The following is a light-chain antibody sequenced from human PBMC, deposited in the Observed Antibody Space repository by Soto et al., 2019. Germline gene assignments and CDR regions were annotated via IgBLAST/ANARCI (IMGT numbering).Light chain of an antibody. CDR3: QQYGSSPRT. V-gene: IGKV3-20*01. Sequence: EIVLTQSPGTLSLSPGERATLSCRASQSVSSSYLAWYQQKPGQAPRLLIYGESSRATGIPDRFSGSGSGTDFTLTISRLEPEDCAVYYCQQYGSSPRTFGQGTKVEIK. J-gene: IGKJ1*01. CDR1: QSVSSSY. CDR2: GES.